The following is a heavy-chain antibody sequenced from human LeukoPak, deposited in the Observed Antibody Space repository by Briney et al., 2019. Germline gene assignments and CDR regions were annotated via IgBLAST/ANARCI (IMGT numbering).Heavy chain of an antibody. CDR3: AKVGAGGWLVRSDY. V-gene: IGHV3-30*18. CDR1: GFTFSSYG. J-gene: IGHJ4*02. Sequence: PGGSLRLSCAASGFTFSSYGMHWVRQALGKGLEWVAVISYDGSNKYYADSVKGRFTISRDNSKNTLYLQMNSLRAEDTAVYYCAKVGAGGWLVRSDYWGQGTLVTVSS. D-gene: IGHD6-19*01. CDR2: ISYDGSNK.